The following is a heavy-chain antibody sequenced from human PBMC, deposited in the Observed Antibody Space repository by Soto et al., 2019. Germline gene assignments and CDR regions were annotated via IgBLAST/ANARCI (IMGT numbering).Heavy chain of an antibody. CDR3: AHAGDYALLTFDH. Sequence: QITLKESGPTLVRPAQTLTLTCDFSGFSLSTYHMGVAWIRQPPGKALEWLALIYWDDNKRYSPSLKDRLAISKDTSSTQVVLTITNVVPGDSATYFCAHAGDYALLTFDHWGPGTLVTVSS. CDR2: IYWDDNK. V-gene: IGHV2-5*02. J-gene: IGHJ4*02. CDR1: GFSLSTYHMG. D-gene: IGHD4-17*01.